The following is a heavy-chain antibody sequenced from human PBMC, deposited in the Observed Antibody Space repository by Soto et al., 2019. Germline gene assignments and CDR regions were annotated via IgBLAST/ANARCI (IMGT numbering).Heavy chain of an antibody. Sequence: PGGSLRLSCAASGFNFRSFWMSWVRQAPGKGLEWVANIKQDGSETSYVDSVKGRFTIARDNAEDSLYLQMNSLRAEDTAVYYCAKEKDYDYVWGSYRYTSDYWGQGTLVTVSS. V-gene: IGHV3-7*03. D-gene: IGHD3-16*02. CDR2: IKQDGSET. CDR1: GFNFRSFW. CDR3: AKEKDYDYVWGSYRYTSDY. J-gene: IGHJ4*02.